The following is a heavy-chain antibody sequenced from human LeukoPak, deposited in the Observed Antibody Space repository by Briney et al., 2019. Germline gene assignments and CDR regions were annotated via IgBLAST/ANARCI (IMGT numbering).Heavy chain of an antibody. J-gene: IGHJ5*02. CDR1: GGTFSSYA. CDR2: IIPIFGTA. CDR3: ARTTGYSSSWYWFDR. V-gene: IGHV1-69*13. D-gene: IGHD6-13*01. Sequence: ASVKVSCKASGGTFSSYAISWVRQAPGQGLEWMGGIIPIFGTANYAQKFQGRVTITADESTSTAYMELSSLRSEGTAVYYCARTTGYSSSWYWFDRWGQGTLVTVSS.